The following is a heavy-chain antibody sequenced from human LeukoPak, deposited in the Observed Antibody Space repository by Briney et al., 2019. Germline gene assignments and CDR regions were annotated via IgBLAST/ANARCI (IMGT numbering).Heavy chain of an antibody. D-gene: IGHD3-9*01. CDR2: TFYSGST. J-gene: IGHJ4*02. V-gene: IGHV4-59*01. CDR3: ARENRYFARSTYFDY. Sequence: PSETLSLTCTVSGGSMYSYYWSWIRQPPGKGLEWIGYTFYSGSTNYNPSLKSRVTISVDTSKNQFSLKLSSVTAADTAVYYCARENRYFARSTYFDYWGQGTLVTVSS. CDR1: GGSMYSYY.